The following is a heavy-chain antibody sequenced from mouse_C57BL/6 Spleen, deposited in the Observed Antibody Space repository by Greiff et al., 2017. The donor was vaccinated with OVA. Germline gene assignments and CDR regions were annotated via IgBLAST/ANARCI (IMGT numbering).Heavy chain of an antibody. CDR3: TREDYGSRSPSYFDY. CDR2: ISSGGDYI. D-gene: IGHD1-1*01. CDR1: GFTFSSYA. J-gene: IGHJ2*01. Sequence: EVQVVESGEGLVKPGGSLKLSCAASGFTFSSYAMSWVRQTPEKRLEWVAYISSGGDYIYYADTVKGRFTISRDNARNTLYLQMSSLKSEDTAMYYCTREDYGSRSPSYFDYWGQGTTLTVSS. V-gene: IGHV5-9-1*02.